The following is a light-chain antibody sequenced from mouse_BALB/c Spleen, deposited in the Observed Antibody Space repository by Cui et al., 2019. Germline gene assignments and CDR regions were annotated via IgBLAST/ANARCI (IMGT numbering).Light chain of an antibody. Sequence: QIVLTQSPAIMSASLGEEITLTCSACSSESYKHWYQQNACDSPKLLIYSTSNLASAVPSRYSGSGTGTFYSITSSGVEAEDAADYYCHQWSSYPWTVGGGTKLEIK. CDR1: SSESY. J-gene: IGKJ1*01. CDR3: HQWSSYPWT. CDR2: STS. V-gene: IGKV4-80*01.